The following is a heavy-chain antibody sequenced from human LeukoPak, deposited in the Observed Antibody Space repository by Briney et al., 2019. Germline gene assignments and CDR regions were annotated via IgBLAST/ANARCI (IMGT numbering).Heavy chain of an antibody. CDR3: ASASIHFWSGYYGEDYFDY. CDR1: GGTFSSYA. CDR2: IIPIFGTA. J-gene: IGHJ4*02. V-gene: IGHV1-69*05. Sequence: SVKVSCKASGGTFSSYAISWVRQAPGQGLEWMGWIIPIFGTANYAQKFQGGVMITTEESTSTAYMELSSLRSEDTAVYYCASASIHFWSGYYGEDYFDYWGQGALVTVSS. D-gene: IGHD3-3*01.